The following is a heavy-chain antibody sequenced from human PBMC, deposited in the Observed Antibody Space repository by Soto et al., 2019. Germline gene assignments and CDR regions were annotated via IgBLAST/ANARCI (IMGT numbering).Heavy chain of an antibody. CDR2: SYYSGST. CDR3: AGGYDCSGYWDY. D-gene: IGHD3-22*01. Sequence: QVQLQESGPGLVKPSQTLSLTCTVSGGSISSGGYYWSWIRQHPGKGLEWIGYSYYSGSTYYNPSLKSRVNISVDTSESQFSLKLSSVTAADTAVYYCAGGYDCSGYWDYWGQGTLVTVSS. V-gene: IGHV4-31*03. J-gene: IGHJ4*02. CDR1: GGSISSGGYY.